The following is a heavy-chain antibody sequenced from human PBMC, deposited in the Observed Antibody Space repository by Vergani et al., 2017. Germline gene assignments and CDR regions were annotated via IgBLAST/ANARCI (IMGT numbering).Heavy chain of an antibody. V-gene: IGHV3-23*01. CDR1: GFTFIMHA. CDR3: AKVGRSEVAGTFGAVDI. D-gene: IGHD6-19*01. CDR2: LSASDRRT. Sequence: VQLLESGGDLVQPGGSLRLSCAASGFTFIMHAMSWVRQAPGKGLEWVSTLSASDRRTHYADSVKGRFTISRDNSKNTLFLHMNSLRPEDTAVYYCAKVGRSEVAGTFGAVDIWGQGTMVTVSS. J-gene: IGHJ3*02.